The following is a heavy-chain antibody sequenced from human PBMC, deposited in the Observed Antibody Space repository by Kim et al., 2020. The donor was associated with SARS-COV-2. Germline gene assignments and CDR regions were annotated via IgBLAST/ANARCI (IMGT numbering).Heavy chain of an antibody. CDR2: ISGSGGST. Sequence: GGSLRLSCAASGFTFSSFAMNWVRQAPGKGLEWVSGISGSGGSTYYADSVKGRFTFSRDNSKNTLYLQMNSLRAEDTAVYYCAKDFYWKNSGAGAFDMWGQGTM. CDR3: AKDFYWKNSGAGAFDM. J-gene: IGHJ3*02. CDR1: GFTFSSFA. V-gene: IGHV3-23*01. D-gene: IGHD2-15*01.